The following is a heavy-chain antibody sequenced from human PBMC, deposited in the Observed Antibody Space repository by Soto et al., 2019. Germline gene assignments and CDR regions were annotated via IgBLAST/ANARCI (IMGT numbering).Heavy chain of an antibody. CDR3: ARLTTDPEYYYGMDV. CDR1: GGSISSYY. Sequence: QVQLQESGPGLVKPSETLSLTCTVSGGSISSYYWSWIRQPPGKGLEWIGYIYYSGSTNYNPSLKRRVTIXXDXSXXQFSLKLSSVTAADTAVYYCARLTTDPEYYYGMDVWGQGTTVTVSS. J-gene: IGHJ6*02. D-gene: IGHD1-1*01. V-gene: IGHV4-59*08. CDR2: IYYSGST.